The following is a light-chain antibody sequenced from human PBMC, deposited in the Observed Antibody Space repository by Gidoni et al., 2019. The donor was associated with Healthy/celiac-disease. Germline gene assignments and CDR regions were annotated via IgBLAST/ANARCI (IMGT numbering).Light chain of an antibody. CDR3: QQRSNWPIT. J-gene: IGKJ5*01. V-gene: IGKV3-11*01. CDR1: QSVSSY. Sequence: EIVLTQSPATLSLSPGERATLSCRASQSVSSYLAWYQQKPGQAPRLLIYDASTRATGIPARFSGSGSGTDFTLSISSLEPEDFVVYYCQQRSNWPITFXQXTRLEIK. CDR2: DAS.